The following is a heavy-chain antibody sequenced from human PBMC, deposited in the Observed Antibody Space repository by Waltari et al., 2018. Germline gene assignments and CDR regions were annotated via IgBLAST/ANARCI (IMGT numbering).Heavy chain of an antibody. CDR3: ARGHYGGLLDAFDM. D-gene: IGHD4-17*01. Sequence: EAQMVESGGGLAQPGGSLRLSCAASGLIFNNYAMNWVRQAPGKGLEWVSYISSSSLAMYYADSVKGRFTISRDDAKNSLYLQISSLRVEDTALYYCARGHYGGLLDAFDMRGQGTLVIVSS. J-gene: IGHJ3*02. CDR1: GLIFNNYA. CDR2: ISSSSLAM. V-gene: IGHV3-48*04.